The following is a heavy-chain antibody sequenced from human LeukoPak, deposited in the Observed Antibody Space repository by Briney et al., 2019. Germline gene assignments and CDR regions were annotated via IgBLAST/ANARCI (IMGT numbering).Heavy chain of an antibody. J-gene: IGHJ4*02. CDR2: ISWNSGSI. Sequence: PGGSLRLSCAASGFTFDDYAMHWVRQAPGKGLEWVSGISWNSGSIGYADSVKGRFTISRDNAKNSLYLQMNSLRAEDTAVYYCAKDSHGGVVEEQQLAYFDYWGQGTLVTVSS. CDR3: AKDSHGGVVEEQQLAYFDY. V-gene: IGHV3-9*01. CDR1: GFTFDDYA. D-gene: IGHD6-13*01.